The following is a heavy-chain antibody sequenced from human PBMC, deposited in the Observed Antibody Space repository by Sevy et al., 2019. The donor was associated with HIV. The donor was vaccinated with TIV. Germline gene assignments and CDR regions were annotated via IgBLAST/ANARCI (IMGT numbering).Heavy chain of an antibody. CDR2: IYPADSDT. CDR1: GYSFTSYW. D-gene: IGHD4-17*01. J-gene: IGHJ4*02. CDR3: ARRSPMTTVIDY. V-gene: IGHV5-51*01. Sequence: GESLKISCKGSGYSFTSYWIGWVRQMPGKGLEWMGIIYPADSDTRHSPSFQGKVTISADKSISTAYLQWSSLKASDAAMYYCARRSPMTTVIDYWGQGTLVTVSS.